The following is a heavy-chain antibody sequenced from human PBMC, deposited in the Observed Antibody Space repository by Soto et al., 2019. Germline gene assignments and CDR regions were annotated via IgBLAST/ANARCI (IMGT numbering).Heavy chain of an antibody. V-gene: IGHV4-34*01. CDR2: INHSGST. CDR1: GGSFIGYY. J-gene: IGHJ4*02. D-gene: IGHD3-22*01. CDR3: AREDDSSGYYFF. Sequence: QVQLQQWGAGLLKPSETLSLTCAVYGGSFIGYYWSWIRQPPGKGLEWIGEINHSGSTNYNLSLKSRVTISVDTSKNQFSLKLSSVTAADTAVCYCAREDDSSGYYFFWGQGTLVTVSS.